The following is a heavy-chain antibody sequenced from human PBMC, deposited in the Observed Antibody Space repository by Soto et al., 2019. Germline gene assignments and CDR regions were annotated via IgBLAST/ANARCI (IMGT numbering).Heavy chain of an antibody. Sequence: SETLSLTCAVYGGSFRGYSWSWLRQPPGKGLEWIGEINHRGLTKYSPSLKSRVTISVDTSKNQFSLNLSSVTAADTAVYYCARGALLSSGNYGFFDFWGQGSLVTVSS. V-gene: IGHV4-34*01. D-gene: IGHD4-4*01. CDR1: GGSFRGYS. CDR3: ARGALLSSGNYGFFDF. CDR2: INHRGLT. J-gene: IGHJ4*02.